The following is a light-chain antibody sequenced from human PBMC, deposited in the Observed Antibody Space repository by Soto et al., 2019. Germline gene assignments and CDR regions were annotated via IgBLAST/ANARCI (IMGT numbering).Light chain of an antibody. Sequence: DIQMTQSPSSLSASVGDRVTITCQASQDISNHLSWYQQKPGKAPKLLIYVASNLETGVPSGFSGSGSGTDFNFTISSLQPENVATYYCQQHHSLPLTFGGGTKVEIK. CDR1: QDISNH. CDR2: VAS. CDR3: QQHHSLPLT. J-gene: IGKJ4*01. V-gene: IGKV1-33*01.